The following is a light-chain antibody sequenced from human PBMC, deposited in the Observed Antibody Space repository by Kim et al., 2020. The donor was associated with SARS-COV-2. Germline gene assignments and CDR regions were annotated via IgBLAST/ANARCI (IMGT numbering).Light chain of an antibody. CDR2: DVV. J-gene: IGLJ3*02. V-gene: IGLV2-14*03. Sequence: QSALTQPASVSGSPGQSLTISCTGSSSDIGANIFVSWYQHHPGKAPKLVIYDVVERPSGVSNRFSGSKSGNTASLTISGLQAEDEAYYYCSSYTGRVVFGGGTKVTVL. CDR3: SSYTGRVV. CDR1: SSDIGANIF.